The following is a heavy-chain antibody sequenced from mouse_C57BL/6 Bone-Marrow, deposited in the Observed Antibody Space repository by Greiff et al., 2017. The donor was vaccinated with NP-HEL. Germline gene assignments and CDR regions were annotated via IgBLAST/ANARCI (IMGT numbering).Heavy chain of an antibody. Sequence: VQRVESGAELVMPGASVKLSCKASGYTFTSYWMHWVKQRTGQGLEWIGVIDPSDSYTNYNQKFKGKSTLTVDKSSSTAYMQLSSLTSEYSSVYYCARGIYYYGRAFAYWGQGTLVTVSA. CDR1: GYTFTSYW. CDR3: ARGIYYYGRAFAY. V-gene: IGHV1-69*01. J-gene: IGHJ3*01. CDR2: IDPSDSYT. D-gene: IGHD1-1*01.